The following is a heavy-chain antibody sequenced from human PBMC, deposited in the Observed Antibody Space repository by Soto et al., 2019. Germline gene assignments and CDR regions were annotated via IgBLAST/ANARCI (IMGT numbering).Heavy chain of an antibody. J-gene: IGHJ3*02. V-gene: IGHV2-5*02. CDR2: IYWDDDK. D-gene: IGHD1-26*01. CDR1: GFSLSTSGVG. CDR3: AHRTVGPTISTGSFDI. Sequence: QITLKEPGPTVVKPTQTLTLTCTVSGFSLSTSGVGVGWIRQPPGKALEWLALIYWDDDKRYSPSLESRLTITNDTSKIQLVLTMTGLDPVDTATYYCAHRTVGPTISTGSFDIWGQGTMVTVSS.